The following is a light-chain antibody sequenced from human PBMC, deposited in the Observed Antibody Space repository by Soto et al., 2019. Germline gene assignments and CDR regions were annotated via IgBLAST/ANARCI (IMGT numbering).Light chain of an antibody. J-gene: IGKJ1*01. CDR3: QQYGSSPWT. V-gene: IGKV3-20*01. CDR1: QTIRSNY. Sequence: ETVLTQSPGTLSLSPGERATLSCRASQTIRSNYLAWYRQTPGQAPRLLIYGASNRATGIADRFSGSGSGTDFTLIISRLEPEDFALYYYQQYGSSPWTFGHGTNVEIK. CDR2: GAS.